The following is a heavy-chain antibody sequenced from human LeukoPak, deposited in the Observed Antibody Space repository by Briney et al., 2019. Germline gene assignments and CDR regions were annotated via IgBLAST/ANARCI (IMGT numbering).Heavy chain of an antibody. D-gene: IGHD2-2*01. V-gene: IGHV3-21*01. CDR1: GFTFSSYS. CDR2: ISSSSSYI. Sequence: PGGSLRLSCAASGFTFSSYSMNWVRQAPGKRLEWVSSISSSSSYIYYADSVKGRFTISRDNAKNSLYLQMNSLRAEDTAVYYCARHVQYCSSTSCSGWFDPWGQGTLVTVSS. CDR3: ARHVQYCSSTSCSGWFDP. J-gene: IGHJ5*02.